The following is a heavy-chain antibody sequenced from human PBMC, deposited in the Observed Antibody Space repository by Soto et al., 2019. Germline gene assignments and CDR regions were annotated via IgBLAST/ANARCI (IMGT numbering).Heavy chain of an antibody. V-gene: IGHV1-3*01. Sequence: QVQLVQSGAEVKKPGASVKVSCKASGYTFTSYAMHWVRQAPGQRLEWMGWINAGNGNTKYSQKFQGRVTMTRDTSASTADMELRGLRPEDTAVYYCARGRDCSGGRCYSYAFDIWGQGTMVTVPS. J-gene: IGHJ3*02. D-gene: IGHD2-15*01. CDR3: ARGRDCSGGRCYSYAFDI. CDR1: GYTFTSYA. CDR2: INAGNGNT.